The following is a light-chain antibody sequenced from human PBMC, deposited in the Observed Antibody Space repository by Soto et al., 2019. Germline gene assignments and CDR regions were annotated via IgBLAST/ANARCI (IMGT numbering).Light chain of an antibody. CDR3: SSYTSSSTRV. Sequence: QSALTQPASVSGSPGQSITISCTGTSSDVGGYNYVSWYQQHPGKAPKLMIYEVSNRPLGVSNRFSGSKSGNTASLTISGLQAEDEADYYCSSYTSSSTRVLGGGTKLTV. J-gene: IGLJ3*02. V-gene: IGLV2-14*01. CDR1: SSDVGGYNY. CDR2: EVS.